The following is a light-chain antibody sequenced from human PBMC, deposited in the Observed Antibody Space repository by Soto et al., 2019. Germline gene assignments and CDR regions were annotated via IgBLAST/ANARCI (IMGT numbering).Light chain of an antibody. J-gene: IGLJ2*01. CDR3: QSYDSSLSGPVV. V-gene: IGLV1-40*01. CDR1: SSNIGAGYD. Sequence: QSVLTQPPSVYGAPGQRVTISCTESSSNIGAGYDVHWYQQLPGAAPKLLIYGNSNRPSGVPDRFSGSKSGTSASLAISGLQAEDEADYYCQSYDSSLSGPVVFGGGTKLTVL. CDR2: GNS.